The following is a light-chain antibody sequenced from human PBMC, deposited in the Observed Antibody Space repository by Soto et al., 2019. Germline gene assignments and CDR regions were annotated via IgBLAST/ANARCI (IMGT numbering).Light chain of an antibody. CDR3: GSWDSSRSAGV. CDR1: SANIGSNH. CDR2: EDH. Sequence: QSVLTQPPSVSAAPGQKVTLSCSGSSANIGSNHVSWYQQVPGTAPKLLIYEDHKRPSEIPDRFSGSKSGTSATLDITGRQTGDEADYYCGSWDSSRSAGVFGGGTKRTVL. J-gene: IGLJ3*02. V-gene: IGLV1-51*02.